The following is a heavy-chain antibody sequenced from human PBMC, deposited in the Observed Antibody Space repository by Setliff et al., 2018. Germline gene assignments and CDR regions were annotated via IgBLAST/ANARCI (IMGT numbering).Heavy chain of an antibody. CDR2: ISPYNGNT. J-gene: IGHJ4*02. Sequence: ASVKVSCTTSGYNFITTGISWVRQAPGQGPEWMGCISPYNGNTNYAQKFQDRVTMTTDTSTATVYMELKNLRSDDTAVYYCARSSGPRVVLAADFDYWGQGTQVTVSS. D-gene: IGHD5-12*01. CDR1: GYNFITTG. CDR3: ARSSGPRVVLAADFDY. V-gene: IGHV1-18*01.